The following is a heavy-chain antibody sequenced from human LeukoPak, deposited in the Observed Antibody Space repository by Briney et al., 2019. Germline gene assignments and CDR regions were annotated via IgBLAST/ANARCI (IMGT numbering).Heavy chain of an antibody. V-gene: IGHV4-4*07. Sequence: SETLSLTCTVSGGSLSSYYWSWIRQPAGKGLEWIGRTYTSGSTNYNPSLKSRVTMSVDTSKNQFSLKLSSVTAADTAVYYCARERDETYYDFWSGYPWGLNWFDPWGQGTLVTVSS. J-gene: IGHJ5*02. CDR1: GGSLSSYY. CDR2: TYTSGST. CDR3: ARERDETYYDFWSGYPWGLNWFDP. D-gene: IGHD3-3*01.